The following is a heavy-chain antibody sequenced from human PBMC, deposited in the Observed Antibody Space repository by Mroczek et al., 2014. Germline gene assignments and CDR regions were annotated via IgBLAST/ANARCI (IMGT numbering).Heavy chain of an antibody. V-gene: IGHV3-30-3*01. Sequence: QVQLVQSGGGVVQPGRSLRLSCAASGFTFSSYAMHWVRQAPGKGLEWVAVISYDGSNKYYADSVKGRFTISRDNSKNTLYLQMNSLRAEDTAVYYCAREWVRTFDYWGQGTLVTVSS. CDR3: AREWVRTFDY. CDR1: GFTFSSYA. CDR2: ISYDGSNK. J-gene: IGHJ4*02. D-gene: IGHD1-1*01.